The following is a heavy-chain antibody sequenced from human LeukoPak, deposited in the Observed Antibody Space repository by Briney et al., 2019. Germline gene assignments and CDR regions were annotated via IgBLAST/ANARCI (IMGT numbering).Heavy chain of an antibody. V-gene: IGHV3-11*01. CDR3: ARDKTLRYFDWLPHVS. J-gene: IGHJ5*02. Sequence: KAGGSLRLSCAASGFTFSDYYMSWIRQAPGKGLEWVSYISSSGSTIYYADSVKGRFTISRGNAKNSLYLQMNSLRAEDTAVYYCARDKTLRYFDWLPHVSWGQGTLVTVSS. CDR1: GFTFSDYY. D-gene: IGHD3-9*01. CDR2: ISSSGSTI.